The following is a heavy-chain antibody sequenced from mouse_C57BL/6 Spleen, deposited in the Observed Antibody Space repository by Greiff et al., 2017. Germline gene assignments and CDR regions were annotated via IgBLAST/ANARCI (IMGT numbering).Heavy chain of an antibody. Sequence: VQLQQSGPELVKPGASVKLSCKASGYTFTSSDINWVKQRPGQGLEWIGWIYPGDGSTNYNEKFKGKATLTVDKASSTADMELHSLTAEDSAVYFCASDDQGAMDDWGQGTAVTVSS. CDR3: ASDDQGAMDD. CDR1: GYTFTSSD. J-gene: IGHJ4*01. CDR2: IYPGDGST. V-gene: IGHV1-85*01.